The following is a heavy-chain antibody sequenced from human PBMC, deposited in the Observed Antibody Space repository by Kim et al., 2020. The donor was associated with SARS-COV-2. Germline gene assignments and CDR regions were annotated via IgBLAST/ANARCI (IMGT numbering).Heavy chain of an antibody. Sequence: SETLSLTCAVYGGSVSGYYWSWIRQPPGKGLEWIGEINHSGSTNYNPSLKSRVTISVDTSKNQFSLKLSSVTAADTAVYYCARGATWGIAPTPGGYWGQGTLVTVSS. CDR3: ARGATWGIAPTPGGY. D-gene: IGHD6-13*01. CDR1: GGSVSGYY. CDR2: INHSGST. V-gene: IGHV4-34*01. J-gene: IGHJ4*02.